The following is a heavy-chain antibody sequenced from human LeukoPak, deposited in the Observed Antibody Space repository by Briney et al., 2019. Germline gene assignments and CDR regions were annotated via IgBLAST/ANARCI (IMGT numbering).Heavy chain of an antibody. V-gene: IGHV3-33*06. J-gene: IGHJ3*02. CDR1: GFTFSSYG. D-gene: IGHD3-22*01. CDR2: IWYDGSNK. Sequence: GGSLRLSCAASGFTFSSYGMHWVRQAPGKGLEWVAVIWYDGSNKYYADSVKGRFTISRDNSKNTLYLQMNSLRAEDTAVYYCAKVMYYYDSSGAIDAFDIWGQGTMVTVSS. CDR3: AKVMYYYDSSGAIDAFDI.